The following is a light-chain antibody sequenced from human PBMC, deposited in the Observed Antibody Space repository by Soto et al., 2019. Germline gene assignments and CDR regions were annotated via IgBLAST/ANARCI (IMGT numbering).Light chain of an antibody. CDR3: CSHAGSGTLV. CDR1: SSDVGKYRF. Sequence: QSALTQPASVSGSPGQSISISCTGTSSDVGKYRFVSWYQQHPGKAPKLIIYEATKRPSGVSDRFSGSKSGNTASLTISGLQAEDEADYYCCSHAGSGTLVFGGGTKLTVL. J-gene: IGLJ3*02. CDR2: EAT. V-gene: IGLV2-23*01.